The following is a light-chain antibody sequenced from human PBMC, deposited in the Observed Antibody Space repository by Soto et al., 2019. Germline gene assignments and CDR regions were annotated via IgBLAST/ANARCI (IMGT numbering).Light chain of an antibody. CDR2: EVN. J-gene: IGLJ1*01. CDR3: CSYAGSRTYV. V-gene: IGLV2-23*02. CDR1: SSDVGSYDL. Sequence: QSALTQPASVSGSPGRSITISCTGTSSDVGSYDLVSWYQQHPGKAPKLMIYEVNKRPSGISNRFSGSKSGNTASLTISGLQAEDEADYYCCSYAGSRTYVFGTGTKVTVL.